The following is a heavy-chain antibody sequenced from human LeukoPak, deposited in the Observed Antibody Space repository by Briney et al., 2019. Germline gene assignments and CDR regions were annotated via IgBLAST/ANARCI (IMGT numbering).Heavy chain of an antibody. Sequence: PGGSLRLSCAASGFTFSDYTMRWVRQAPGKRLEYVSAITSNGGNIHYVNSMKGRFTISRDNSKNSLYLQMGGLRTEDMAVYHCARVKAGATISDFYYYYMDVWGKGATVTVSS. CDR3: ARVKAGATISDFYYYYMDV. V-gene: IGHV3-64*01. J-gene: IGHJ6*03. CDR1: GFTFSDYT. CDR2: ITSNGGNI. D-gene: IGHD1-26*01.